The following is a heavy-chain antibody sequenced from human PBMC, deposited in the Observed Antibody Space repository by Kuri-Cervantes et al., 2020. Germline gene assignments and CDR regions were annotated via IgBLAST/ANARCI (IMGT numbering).Heavy chain of an antibody. J-gene: IGHJ6*03. Sequence: GESLKSSCAASGFTLSSYAMSWVRQAPGKGLEWVSVISGSGGNTYYAESVKGRFTISRDNSKNTLYVQMNSLRAEDTAIYYCAKDHQSSTNNYDYMDVWGKGTTVTVSS. CDR1: GFTLSSYA. D-gene: IGHD5-24*01. CDR3: AKDHQSSTNNYDYMDV. CDR2: ISGSGGNT. V-gene: IGHV3-23*01.